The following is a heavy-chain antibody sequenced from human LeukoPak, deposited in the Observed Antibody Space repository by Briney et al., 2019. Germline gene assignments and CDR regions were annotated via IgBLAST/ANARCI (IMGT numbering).Heavy chain of an antibody. CDR3: ARDSQPDTSGYFHD. D-gene: IGHD3-22*01. J-gene: IGHJ4*02. Sequence: PGGSLRLSCAASGFSFDEYGMSWVRQAPGKGLEWVAGISWNGDSTGYGDSVKGRFTISRDNAKNSLYLQMSSLRAEDTALYYCARDSQPDTSGYFHDWGQGTLVTVSS. CDR2: ISWNGDST. CDR1: GFSFDEYG. V-gene: IGHV3-20*04.